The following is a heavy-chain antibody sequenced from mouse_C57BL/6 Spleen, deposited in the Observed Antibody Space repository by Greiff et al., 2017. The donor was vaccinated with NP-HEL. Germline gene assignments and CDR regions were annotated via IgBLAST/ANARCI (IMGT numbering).Heavy chain of an antibody. V-gene: IGHV1-82*01. J-gene: IGHJ4*01. D-gene: IGHD2-4*01. CDR3: AREGDYDEAMDY. CDR2: IYPGDGAT. Sequence: VKLQQSGPELVKPGASVKISCKASGYAFSSSWMNWVKQRPGKGLEWIGRIYPGDGATNYNGKFKGQATLTSDKSSSTAYMQLSSLTSEDSAVYFCAREGDYDEAMDYWGQGTSVTVSS. CDR1: GYAFSSSW.